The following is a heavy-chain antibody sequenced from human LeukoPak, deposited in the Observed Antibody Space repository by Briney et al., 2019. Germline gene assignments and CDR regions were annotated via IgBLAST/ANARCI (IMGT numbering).Heavy chain of an antibody. J-gene: IGHJ3*02. D-gene: IGHD3-22*01. CDR3: ARGYYYDSSGYYYDAFDI. Sequence: GASVKVSCKASGYTFTGYYMHWVRQAPGQGLEWMGWINPKNGDTNYAQKFQGRVTMTRDTSISTAYMELSSLRSDDTAVYYCARGYYYDSSGYYYDAFDIWGQGTMVTVSS. V-gene: IGHV1-2*02. CDR1: GYTFTGYY. CDR2: INPKNGDT.